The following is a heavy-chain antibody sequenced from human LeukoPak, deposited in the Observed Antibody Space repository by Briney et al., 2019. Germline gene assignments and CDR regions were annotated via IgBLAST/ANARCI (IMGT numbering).Heavy chain of an antibody. CDR2: IYTSGST. Sequence: ASETLSLTCTVSGGSISSYYWSWIRQPPGKGLEWIGRIYTSGSTNYNPSLKSRVAMSVDTSKNQLSLKLSSVTAADTAVYYCARERVAARLDYWGQGTLVTVSS. CDR1: GGSISSYY. D-gene: IGHD6-6*01. CDR3: ARERVAARLDY. V-gene: IGHV4-4*07. J-gene: IGHJ4*02.